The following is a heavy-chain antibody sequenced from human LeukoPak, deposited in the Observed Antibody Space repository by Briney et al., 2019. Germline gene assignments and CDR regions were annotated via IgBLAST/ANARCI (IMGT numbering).Heavy chain of an antibody. Sequence: PSETLSLTCTVSAYSISGGYYWGWIRQPPGKGLEWIGTIYHSGTTYYNPSLKSRVTISVDTSKNQFSLKLSSVTAADTAVYYCARVGYGDYEVNYWGQGTLVTVSS. CDR1: AYSISGGYY. CDR3: ARVGYGDYEVNY. V-gene: IGHV4-38-2*02. J-gene: IGHJ4*02. CDR2: IYHSGTT. D-gene: IGHD4-17*01.